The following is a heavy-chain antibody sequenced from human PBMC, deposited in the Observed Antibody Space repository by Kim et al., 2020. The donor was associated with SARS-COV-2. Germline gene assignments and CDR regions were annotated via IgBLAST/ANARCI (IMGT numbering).Heavy chain of an antibody. CDR1: GGTFSSYA. Sequence: SVKVSCKASGGTFSSYAISWVRQAPGQGLEWMGGIIPIFGTANYAQKFQGRVTITADESTSTAYMELSSLRSEDTAVYYCASCGEWFNDAFDIWGQGTMVTVSS. CDR3: ASCGEWFNDAFDI. D-gene: IGHD3-3*01. J-gene: IGHJ3*02. V-gene: IGHV1-69*13. CDR2: IIPIFGTA.